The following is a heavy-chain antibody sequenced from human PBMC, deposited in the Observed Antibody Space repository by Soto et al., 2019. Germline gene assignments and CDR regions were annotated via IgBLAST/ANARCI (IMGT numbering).Heavy chain of an antibody. CDR1: GFTFSSYA. Sequence: AGGSLRLSCAASGFTFSSYAMSWVRQAPGKGLEWVSAISGSGGSTYYADSVKGRFTISRDNSKNTLYLQMNSLRAEDTAVYYCAKDVDFWSGYFDYWGQGTLVTVSS. D-gene: IGHD3-3*01. CDR2: ISGSGGST. J-gene: IGHJ4*02. CDR3: AKDVDFWSGYFDY. V-gene: IGHV3-23*01.